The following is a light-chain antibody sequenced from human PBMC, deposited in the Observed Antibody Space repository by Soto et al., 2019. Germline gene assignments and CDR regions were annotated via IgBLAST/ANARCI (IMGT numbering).Light chain of an antibody. CDR1: QGIRHD. Sequence: DIPMTQSPSSLSASVGDRVTITCRASQGIRHDLGWYQQKPGKAPKRLIYTASSLQSGVPPRFSGSGSGTKFTLTISSLQPEDFATYYCLQNNSYPVTFGQWTKVEIK. J-gene: IGKJ1*01. CDR3: LQNNSYPVT. V-gene: IGKV1-17*01. CDR2: TAS.